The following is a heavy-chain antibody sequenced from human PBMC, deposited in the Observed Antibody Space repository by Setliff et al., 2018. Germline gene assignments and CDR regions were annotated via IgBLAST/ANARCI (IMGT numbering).Heavy chain of an antibody. Sequence: SETLSLTCTVSGGSISGFAWNWIRQFPGKRLEWIGEISSSGGTLYTPSLRSRVSMSVDTSRNQFSLNLTSMTAADTAVYYCARIWGYGDLSFGYWGQGTLVTVSS. J-gene: IGHJ4*02. D-gene: IGHD5-18*01. V-gene: IGHV4-59*01. CDR1: GGSISGFA. CDR3: ARIWGYGDLSFGY. CDR2: ISSSGGT.